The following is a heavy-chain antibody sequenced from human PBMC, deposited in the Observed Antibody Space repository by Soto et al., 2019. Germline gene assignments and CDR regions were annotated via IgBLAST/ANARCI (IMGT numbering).Heavy chain of an antibody. V-gene: IGHV3-30*18. CDR2: ISYDGSNK. Sequence: GGSLRLSCAASGFTFSSYGMHWVRQAPGKGLEWVAVISYDGSNKYYAGSVKGRFTISRDNSKNTLYLQMNSLRAEDTAVYYCAKDISGASWFDPWGQGTLVTVSS. CDR3: AKDISGASWFDP. CDR1: GFTFSSYG. J-gene: IGHJ5*02. D-gene: IGHD1-26*01.